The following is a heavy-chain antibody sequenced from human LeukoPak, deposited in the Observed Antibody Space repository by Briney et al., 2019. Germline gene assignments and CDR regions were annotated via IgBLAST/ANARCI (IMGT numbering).Heavy chain of an antibody. CDR2: FDPEDGET. CDR1: GYTLTELS. Sequence: GASVKVSCKVSGYTLTELSMHWVRQAPGKGLEWMGGFDPEDGETIYEQKFQGRVTMTEDTSTDTAYMELSSLRSEDTAVYYCATDLPTWVLRGSGAPFVGWYWGQGTLVTVSS. D-gene: IGHD3-10*01. CDR3: ATDLPTWVLRGSGAPFVGWY. J-gene: IGHJ4*02. V-gene: IGHV1-24*01.